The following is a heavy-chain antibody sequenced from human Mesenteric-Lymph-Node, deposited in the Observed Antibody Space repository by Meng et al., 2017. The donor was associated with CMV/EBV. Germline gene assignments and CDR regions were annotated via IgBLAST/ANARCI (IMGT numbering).Heavy chain of an antibody. Sequence: GGSLRLSCAASGFTFSTYGMHWVRQAPGKGLEWVAVIWYDESKTYYADSVKGRFTISRDNSRKMVYLQMNSLRAEDTAVYYCAKDAAGWLVYYFDYWGQGTRVTVSS. CDR3: AKDAAGWLVYYFDY. CDR2: IWYDESKT. J-gene: IGHJ4*02. D-gene: IGHD6-19*01. CDR1: GFTFSTYG. V-gene: IGHV3-33*06.